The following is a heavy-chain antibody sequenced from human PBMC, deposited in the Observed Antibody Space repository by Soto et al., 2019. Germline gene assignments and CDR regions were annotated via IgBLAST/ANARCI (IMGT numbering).Heavy chain of an antibody. J-gene: IGHJ5*02. CDR2: ISAYNGNT. CDR1: GYTFTSYG. D-gene: IGHD3-16*01. CDR3: ARLDSYDYVWGSSRRGWFDP. V-gene: IGHV1-18*01. Sequence: ASVKVSCKASGYTFTSYGISWVRQAPGQGLEWMGWISAYNGNTNYAQKLRGRVTMTTDTSTSTAYMELRSLRSDDTAVYYCARLDSYDYVWGSSRRGWFDPWGQGTLVTVSS.